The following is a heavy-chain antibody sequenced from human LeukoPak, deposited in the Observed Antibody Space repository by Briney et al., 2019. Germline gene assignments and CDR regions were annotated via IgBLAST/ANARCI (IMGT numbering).Heavy chain of an antibody. CDR1: GFTSSNAW. V-gene: IGHV3-15*01. CDR3: TTDRSLWYSSSWYGVGAFDI. CDR2: IKSKTDGGTT. D-gene: IGHD6-13*01. J-gene: IGHJ3*02. Sequence: GGSLRLSCAASGFTSSNAWMSWVRQAPGKGLEWVGRIKSKTDGGTTDYAAPVKGRFTISRDDSKNTLYLQMNSLKTEDTAVYYCTTDRSLWYSSSWYGVGAFDIWGQGTMVAVSS.